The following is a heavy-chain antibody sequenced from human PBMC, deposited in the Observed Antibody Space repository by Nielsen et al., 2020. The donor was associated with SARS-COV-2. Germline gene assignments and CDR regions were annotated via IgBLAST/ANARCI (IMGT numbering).Heavy chain of an antibody. CDR1: GDSVSSNDW. V-gene: IGHV4-4*02. D-gene: IGHD4/OR15-4a*01. J-gene: IGHJ5*02. CDR3: ARGPGVEVVANYFDP. CDR2: VSHSGST. Sequence: SETLSLTCAVSGDSVSSNDWWTWVRQSPGKGLEWIGEVSHSGSTNYNPSLKSRVTLSMDKSKNQFSLRLTSVTAADTAVYYCARGPGVEVVANYFDPWGQGTPVTVSS.